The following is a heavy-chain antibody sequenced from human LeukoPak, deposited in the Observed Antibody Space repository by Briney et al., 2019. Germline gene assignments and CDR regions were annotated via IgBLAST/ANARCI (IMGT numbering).Heavy chain of an antibody. Sequence: GGSLRLSCVASGFIFNKHAMSWVRQAPGKGLGWVSGLSGSGSSTDYADSVKGRFTVSRDNSKNTLFLQMNSLRAEDTAIYYCAKERDYGPADYWGQGTPVTVSS. CDR2: LSGSGSST. V-gene: IGHV3-23*01. CDR1: GFIFNKHA. J-gene: IGHJ4*02. D-gene: IGHD4/OR15-4a*01. CDR3: AKERDYGPADY.